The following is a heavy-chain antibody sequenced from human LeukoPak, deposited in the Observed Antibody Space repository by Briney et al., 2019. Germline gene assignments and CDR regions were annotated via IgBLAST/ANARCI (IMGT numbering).Heavy chain of an antibody. V-gene: IGHV3-23*01. CDR3: AKDDEVLGYFDWLYYFDY. Sequence: GGSLRLSCAASGFTFSSYGMSWVRQAPGKGLEWVSAISGSGGSTYYADSVKGRFTISRDNSKNTLYLQMNSLRAEDTAVYYCAKDDEVLGYFDWLYYFDYWGQGTLVTVSS. D-gene: IGHD3-9*01. CDR1: GFTFSSYG. CDR2: ISGSGGST. J-gene: IGHJ4*02.